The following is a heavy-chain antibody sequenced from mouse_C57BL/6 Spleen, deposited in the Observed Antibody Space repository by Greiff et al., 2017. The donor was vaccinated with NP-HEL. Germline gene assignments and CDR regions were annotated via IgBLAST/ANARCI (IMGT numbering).Heavy chain of an antibody. J-gene: IGHJ1*03. D-gene: IGHD1-1*01. CDR3: AREGYYYGSSLDFDV. CDR2: ISYDGSN. V-gene: IGHV3-6*01. Sequence: EVKLQESGPGLVKPSQSLSLTCSVTGYSITSGYYWNWIRQFPGNKLEWMGYISYDGSNNYNPSLKNRISITRDTSKNQFFLKLNSVTTEDTATYYCAREGYYYGSSLDFDVWGTGTTVTVSS. CDR1: GYSITSGYY.